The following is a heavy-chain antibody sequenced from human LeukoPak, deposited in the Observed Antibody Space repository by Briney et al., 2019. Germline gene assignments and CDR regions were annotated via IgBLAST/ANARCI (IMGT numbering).Heavy chain of an antibody. V-gene: IGHV3-30*02. Sequence: GGSLRLTCAASVFTFSAYGMHWVRQAPCKGLEWVGVIGDDGTVKHYAESLKGRFPTSRANSKNTLSLQMNSLRPEDTALYYCAREGAWNNWYLDLWGRGTLVTVSS. J-gene: IGHJ2*01. CDR3: AREGAWNNWYLDL. CDR1: VFTFSAYG. D-gene: IGHD1-1*01. CDR2: IGDDGTVK.